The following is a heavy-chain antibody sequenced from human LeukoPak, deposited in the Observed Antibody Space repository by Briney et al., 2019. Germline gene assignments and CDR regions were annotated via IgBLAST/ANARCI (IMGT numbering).Heavy chain of an antibody. V-gene: IGHV3-21*04. D-gene: IGHD4-17*01. CDR2: ISSSSSYI. CDR3: AKRPMTTVTRGYRGDY. J-gene: IGHJ4*02. Sequence: GGSLRLSCAASGFTFSSYSMNWVRQAPGKGLEWVSSISSSSSYIYYADSVKGRFTISRGNAKNSLYLQMNSLRAEDTAVYYCAKRPMTTVTRGYRGDYWGQGTLVTVSS. CDR1: GFTFSSYS.